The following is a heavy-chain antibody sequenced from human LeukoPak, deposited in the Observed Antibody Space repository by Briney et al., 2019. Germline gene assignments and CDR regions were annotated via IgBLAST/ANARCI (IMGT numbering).Heavy chain of an antibody. Sequence: GGSPRLSCAASGFTFSSHAMSWDRQAPGKGLEWVSTISGSGGSTYYANSVKGRFTISRDNSKNTLYLQMSSLRAEDSAVYYCAKDACVGDCNFHFDYWGQGTLVPVSS. CDR1: GFTFSSHA. J-gene: IGHJ4*02. D-gene: IGHD2-21*02. CDR3: AKDACVGDCNFHFDY. V-gene: IGHV3-23*01. CDR2: ISGSGGST.